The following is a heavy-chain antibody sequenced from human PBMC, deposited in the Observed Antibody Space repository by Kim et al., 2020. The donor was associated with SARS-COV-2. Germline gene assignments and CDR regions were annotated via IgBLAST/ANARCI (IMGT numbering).Heavy chain of an antibody. Sequence: GGSLRLSCAAPGFMLRRYWMTWVRQAPGKGLEWVASIKQDGSETYYVDSVKGRFTISRDNAMNSLYLQMSSLRAEDTAVYYCARDAAVTGTDGLDVWGQGTLVTVSS. J-gene: IGHJ3*01. V-gene: IGHV3-7*01. CDR2: IKQDGSET. CDR1: GFMLRRYW. CDR3: ARDAAVTGTDGLDV. D-gene: IGHD6-19*01.